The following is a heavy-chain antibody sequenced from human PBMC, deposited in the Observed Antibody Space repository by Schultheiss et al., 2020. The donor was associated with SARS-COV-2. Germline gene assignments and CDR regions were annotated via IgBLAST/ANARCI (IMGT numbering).Heavy chain of an antibody. D-gene: IGHD5-24*01. Sequence: GGSLRLSCAASGFTFSSYGMHWVRQAPGKGLEWVAVISYDGTLKYYAESVRGRFTISRDNSKNTLYLQMNSLRAEDTAVYYCAKDRARWLQPFDYWGQGTLVTVSS. J-gene: IGHJ4*02. CDR2: ISYDGTLK. V-gene: IGHV3-30*12. CDR3: AKDRARWLQPFDY. CDR1: GFTFSSYG.